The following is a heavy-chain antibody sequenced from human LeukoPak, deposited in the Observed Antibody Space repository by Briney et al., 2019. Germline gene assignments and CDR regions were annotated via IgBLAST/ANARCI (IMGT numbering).Heavy chain of an antibody. Sequence: GASVKVSCKASGYTFTSYDINWVRQATGQGLEWMGWMNPNSGNTSYAQKFQGRVTMTRNTSISTAYMELSSLRSEDTAVYYCARGSRLVFRGSHYYYYMDVWGKGTTVTVSS. CDR1: GYTFTSYD. CDR3: ARGSRLVFRGSHYYYYMDV. V-gene: IGHV1-8*01. CDR2: MNPNSGNT. D-gene: IGHD6-25*01. J-gene: IGHJ6*03.